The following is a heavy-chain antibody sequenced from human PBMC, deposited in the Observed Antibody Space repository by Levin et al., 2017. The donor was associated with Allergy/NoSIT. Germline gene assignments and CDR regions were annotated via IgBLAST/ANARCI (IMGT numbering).Heavy chain of an antibody. V-gene: IGHV1-69*13. J-gene: IGHJ4*02. D-gene: IGHD4-17*01. CDR3: AFSVGDYSYYYDY. CDR2: IIPAYRTP. Sequence: GASVKVSCKASGGTISAYSISWVRQAPGQGLEWMGGIIPAYRTPNHAQKFQGRVTITADESSSTAYMELHNLRPEDTAFYYCAFSVGDYSYYYDYWGQGTLVTVSS. CDR1: GGTISAYS.